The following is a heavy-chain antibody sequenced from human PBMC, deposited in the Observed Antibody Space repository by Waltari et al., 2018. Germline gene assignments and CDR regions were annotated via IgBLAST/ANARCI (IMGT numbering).Heavy chain of an antibody. D-gene: IGHD3-3*01. CDR1: GFTFSTFW. Sequence: DVQLVESGGGLVQPGGSLRPSCAASGFTFSTFWMHWVHQAPGKGLVWGSRSKRGGSDTAYGDAVKGRFIISRDNAKNTVCLQMNRLGAEDTAIYYCVRNMDDSQGGPWGQGTVVTVSS. CDR2: SKRGGSDT. CDR3: VRNMDDSQGGP. V-gene: IGHV3-74*01. J-gene: IGHJ5*02.